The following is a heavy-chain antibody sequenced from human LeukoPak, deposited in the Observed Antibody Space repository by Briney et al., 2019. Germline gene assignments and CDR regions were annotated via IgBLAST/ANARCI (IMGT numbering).Heavy chain of an antibody. Sequence: GGSLRLSCAASGFTFSSYGMHWVRQAPGKGLEWVAFIRYDGSNKYYADSVKGRFTISRDNSKNTLYLQMNSLRAEDTAVYYCASTFGVVTRGAFDIWGQGTMVTVSS. CDR2: IRYDGSNK. CDR3: ASTFGVVTRGAFDI. CDR1: GFTFSSYG. D-gene: IGHD3-3*02. J-gene: IGHJ3*02. V-gene: IGHV3-30*02.